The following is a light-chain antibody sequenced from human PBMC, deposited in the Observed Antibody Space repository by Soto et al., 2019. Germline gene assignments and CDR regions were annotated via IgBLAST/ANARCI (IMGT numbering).Light chain of an antibody. CDR1: ISDVGAYNY. CDR2: EVS. Sequence: QSVLTQSASVSGSPGQSITISCTGTISDVGAYNYVSWYQHHPGKAPKLMIYEVSNRPSGVSNRFSGSKSGNTASLTISGLQAEDEADYYCSSYTTSVTVVFGGGNQRNV. V-gene: IGLV2-14*01. J-gene: IGLJ2*01. CDR3: SSYTTSVTVV.